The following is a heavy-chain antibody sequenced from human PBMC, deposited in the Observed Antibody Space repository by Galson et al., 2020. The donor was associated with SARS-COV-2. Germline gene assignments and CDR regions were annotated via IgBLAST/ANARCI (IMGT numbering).Heavy chain of an antibody. CDR3: AKRNFEVATSGTGFDS. V-gene: IGHV3-23*01. J-gene: IGHJ4*02. CDR1: GVSFRNYA. D-gene: IGHD6-13*01. Sequence: GESLKISCAASGVSFRNYAMSWVRQAPGKGPAWVSSISDDGDNTYYADSVKGRFTISRDNFKNTLYLQMDSLRAEDTAVYFCAKRNFEVATSGTGFDSWGRGTLVTVSS. CDR2: ISDDGDNT.